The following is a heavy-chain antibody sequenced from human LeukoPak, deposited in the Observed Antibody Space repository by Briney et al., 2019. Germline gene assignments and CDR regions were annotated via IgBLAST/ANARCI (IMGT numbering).Heavy chain of an antibody. V-gene: IGHV3-23*01. J-gene: IGHJ4*02. CDR2: FDGNADGT. D-gene: IGHD5-24*01. CDR3: AKCEGYKVRAADY. CDR1: GFTFSRFG. Sequence: PGGFLRLSCVTSGFTFSRFGMTWVRQPPGKGLEWVASFDGNADGTYYADSVKGRCTISRDNSKNTLYLQMNSLRAEDTAVYYCAKCEGYKVRAADYWGQGTLVTVSS.